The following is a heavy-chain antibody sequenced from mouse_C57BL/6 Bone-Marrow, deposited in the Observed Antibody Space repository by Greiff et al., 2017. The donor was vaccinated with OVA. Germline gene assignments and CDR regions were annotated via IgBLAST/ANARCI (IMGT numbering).Heavy chain of an antibody. D-gene: IGHD1-1*01. J-gene: IGHJ1*03. Sequence: EVQLQESGAELVRPGASVKLSCTASGFNIKDDYMHWVKQRPEQGLEWIGWIDPENGDTEYASKFQGKATITADPSSNTAYLQLSSLTSEDTAVYYCTTGATVVDWYFDVWGTGTTVTVSS. CDR3: TTGATVVDWYFDV. CDR1: GFNIKDDY. V-gene: IGHV14-4*01. CDR2: IDPENGDT.